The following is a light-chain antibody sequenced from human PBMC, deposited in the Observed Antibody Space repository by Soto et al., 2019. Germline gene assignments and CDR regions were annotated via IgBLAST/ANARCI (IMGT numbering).Light chain of an antibody. CDR2: HTS. Sequence: VLTQSRATLSLSPGERATLSCRASQTFNNYLAWYQQKPGQAPRLIIYHTSNRATGIPARFSGSGSGTDFTLTISSLEPEDFAVYYCQQHTNWPPITFGQGTRLEIK. V-gene: IGKV3-11*01. CDR3: QQHTNWPPIT. J-gene: IGKJ5*01. CDR1: QTFNNY.